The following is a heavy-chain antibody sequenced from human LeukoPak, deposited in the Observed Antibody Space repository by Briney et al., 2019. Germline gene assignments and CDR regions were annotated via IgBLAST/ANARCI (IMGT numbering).Heavy chain of an antibody. Sequence: GGSLRLSCAASGFTFSNYAMHWVRQAPGKGLEWVAVISNDGSNEYYADSVKGRFSISRDESKNTLYLQMNSLRAEDTAVYYCARDGNYYESSVYWYYFDSWGQGTLVTVSS. CDR3: ARDGNYYESSVYWYYFDS. CDR2: ISNDGSNE. J-gene: IGHJ4*02. D-gene: IGHD3-22*01. CDR1: GFTFSNYA. V-gene: IGHV3-30*04.